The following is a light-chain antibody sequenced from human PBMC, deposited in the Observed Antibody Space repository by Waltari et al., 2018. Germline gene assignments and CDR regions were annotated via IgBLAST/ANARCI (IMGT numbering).Light chain of an antibody. CDR2: YDD. CDR1: TSNIGNNG. Sequence: QSVLTQPPSVSAAPRPRVTMSCSGSTSNIGNNGVSWYQQVPGQAPELLIYYDDLLPSGVSDRFSGSKSGTSASLAISGLQSEDAAVYYCAAWDDGLSGLVFGGGTQLTVL. J-gene: IGLJ2*01. CDR3: AAWDDGLSGLV. V-gene: IGLV1-36*01.